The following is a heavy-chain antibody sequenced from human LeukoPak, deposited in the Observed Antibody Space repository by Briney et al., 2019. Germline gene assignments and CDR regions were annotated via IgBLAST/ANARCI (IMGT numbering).Heavy chain of an antibody. Sequence: SETLSLTCAVSGGSVTYHSWTWIRQTPGRGLEWIGEINHTGNTNYNPSLKSRVTISIDTSKNQFSLKLTSATAADSAVYYCTRWGSWPYDYWGQGTLVTVSS. J-gene: IGHJ4*02. CDR2: INHTGNT. CDR1: GGSVTYHS. CDR3: TRWGSWPYDY. V-gene: IGHV4-34*01. D-gene: IGHD6-13*01.